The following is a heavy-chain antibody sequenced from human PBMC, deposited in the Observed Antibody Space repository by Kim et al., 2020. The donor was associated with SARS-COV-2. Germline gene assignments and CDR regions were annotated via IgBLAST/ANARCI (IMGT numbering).Heavy chain of an antibody. D-gene: IGHD2-15*01. CDR2: IYWDDDK. V-gene: IGHV2-5*02. J-gene: IGHJ5*02. CDR1: GFSLSTSGVG. CDR3: AHIPGCSGATCWLNWFDP. Sequence: SGPTLVNPTQTLTLTCTFSGFSLSTSGVGVGWIRQPPGKALEWLALIYWDDDKRYSPSLKSRLTITKDTSKNQVILTMTNMDPVDTATYYCAHIPGCSGATCWLNWFDPWGQGTLVTVSS.